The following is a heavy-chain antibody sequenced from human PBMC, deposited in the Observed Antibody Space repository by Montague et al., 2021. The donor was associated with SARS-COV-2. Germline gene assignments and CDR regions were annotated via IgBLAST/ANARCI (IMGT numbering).Heavy chain of an antibody. CDR2: IHIGGTS. V-gene: IGHV4-39*07. CDR3: ARSRDWYLGN. CDR1: GDSISSGGYF. J-gene: IGHJ4*02. D-gene: IGHD3-9*01. Sequence: SETLSLTCTVSGDSISSGGYFWGWIRQPPGKGLEWIASIHIGGTSYLNQSLKSRVTISIDSSKNQFSLNVTSVTAADTAVYFCARSRDWYLGNWGQGTLATVSS.